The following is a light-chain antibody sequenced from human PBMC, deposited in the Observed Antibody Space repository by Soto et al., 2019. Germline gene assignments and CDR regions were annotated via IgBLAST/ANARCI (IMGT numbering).Light chain of an antibody. CDR2: STN. CDR3: AAWDDSLNGFYV. Sequence: QAVVTQPPSVSGAPGQRVLISCSGGSSNIGSNTVNWYQQLPGTAPKLLIYSTNQRPSGVPVRFSASRSGTSASLAISGLQSEDEADYFCAAWDDSLNGFYVFGTGTKLTVL. J-gene: IGLJ1*01. V-gene: IGLV1-44*01. CDR1: SSNIGSNT.